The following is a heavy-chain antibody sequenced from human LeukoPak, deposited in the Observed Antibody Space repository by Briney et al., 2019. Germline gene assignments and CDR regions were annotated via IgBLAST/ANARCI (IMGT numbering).Heavy chain of an antibody. CDR1: GGSISSYY. Sequence: SETLSLTCTVSGGSISSYYWNWIRQPPGKGLEWIGYIYYSGSTNYNPSLKSRVTISLDTSKNQFSLKVSSVTAADTAVYYCARVFDSGSQAYFYYMDVWGKGTTVTISS. D-gene: IGHD3-10*01. J-gene: IGHJ6*03. CDR3: ARVFDSGSQAYFYYMDV. V-gene: IGHV4-59*01. CDR2: IYYSGST.